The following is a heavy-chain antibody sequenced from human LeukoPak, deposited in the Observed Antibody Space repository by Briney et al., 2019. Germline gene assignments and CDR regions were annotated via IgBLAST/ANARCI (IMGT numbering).Heavy chain of an antibody. CDR1: GFIVSSSY. CDR2: MYSGGSR. CDR3: ARDRVDYDFWSGYFRSPSYFDY. J-gene: IGHJ4*02. Sequence: PGGSLRLSCAGSGFIVSSSYMTWVRQAPGKGLEWVSVMYSGGSRYYAVSVKGRFTISRDISKNTLYLQMNSLRAEDTAVYYCARDRVDYDFWSGYFRSPSYFDYWGQGTLVTVSS. D-gene: IGHD3-3*01. V-gene: IGHV3-53*01.